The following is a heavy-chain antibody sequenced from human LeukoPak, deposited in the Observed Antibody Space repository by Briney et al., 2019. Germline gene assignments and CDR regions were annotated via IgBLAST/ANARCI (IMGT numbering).Heavy chain of an antibody. CDR2: ISSSSSTI. D-gene: IGHD5-24*01. CDR3: AKDGYIAFDI. CDR1: GFTFSSYS. J-gene: IGHJ4*02. V-gene: IGHV3-48*01. Sequence: PGGSLRLSCAASGFTFSSYSMNWVRQAPGKGLEWVSYISSSSSTIYYADSVKGRFTISRDNAKNSLYLQMNSLRAEDTAVYYCAKDGYIAFDIWGQGTLVTVSS.